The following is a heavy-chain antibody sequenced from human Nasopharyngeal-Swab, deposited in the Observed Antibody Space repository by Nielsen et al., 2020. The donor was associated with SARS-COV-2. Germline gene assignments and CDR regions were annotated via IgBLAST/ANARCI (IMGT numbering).Heavy chain of an antibody. J-gene: IGHJ4*02. CDR1: GFTFSTYA. Sequence: GESLKISCVASGFTFSTYAMSWVRKAPGKGLDWVSAISGSGGSACYADSVKGRFTISRDNSKNTVYLQMNTLRAEDTAVYYCAKDGRYYASGSHPFDYWGQGTLVTVSS. CDR3: AKDGRYYASGSHPFDY. D-gene: IGHD3-10*01. CDR2: ISGSGGSA. V-gene: IGHV3-23*01.